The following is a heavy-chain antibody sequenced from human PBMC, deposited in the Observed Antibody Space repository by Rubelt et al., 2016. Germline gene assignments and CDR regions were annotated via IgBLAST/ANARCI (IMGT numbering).Heavy chain of an antibody. CDR2: YDGSNK. V-gene: IGHV3-33*01. Sequence: YDGSNKYYADSVKGRFTISRDNSKNTLYLQMNSLRAEDTAVYYCARWTTVVTQGAFDIWGQGTMVTVSS. CDR3: ARWTTVVTQGAFDI. J-gene: IGHJ3*02. D-gene: IGHD4-23*01.